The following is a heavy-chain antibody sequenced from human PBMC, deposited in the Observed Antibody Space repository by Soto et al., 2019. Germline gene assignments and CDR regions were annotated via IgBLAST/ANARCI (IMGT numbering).Heavy chain of an antibody. J-gene: IGHJ4*02. CDR2: ISSSSSYI. Sequence: EVQLVESGGGLVKPGWSLRLSCAASGVTFSSYSMNWVRQAPGKGLEWVSSISSSSSYIYYADSVKGRFTIFSDNAKHRPEQQKYGMYACDRTVDDWARVGVKCSSLSPVDYWGQGTLV. V-gene: IGHV3-21*01. CDR1: GVTFSSYS. D-gene: IGHD6-6*01. CDR3: ARVGVKCSSLSPVDY.